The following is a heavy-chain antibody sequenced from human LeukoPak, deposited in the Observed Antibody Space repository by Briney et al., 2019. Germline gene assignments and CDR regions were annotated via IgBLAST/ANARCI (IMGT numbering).Heavy chain of an antibody. CDR2: INHSGST. Sequence: SETLSLTCAVYGGSFSGYYWSWIRHPPGKGLEWIGEINHSGSTNYNPSLKSRVTISVDTSKNQFSLKLSSVTAADTAVYYCARRPPLLYYGSGSWSFDPWGQGTLVTVSS. J-gene: IGHJ5*02. CDR1: GGSFSGYY. D-gene: IGHD3-10*01. V-gene: IGHV4-34*01. CDR3: ARRPPLLYYGSGSWSFDP.